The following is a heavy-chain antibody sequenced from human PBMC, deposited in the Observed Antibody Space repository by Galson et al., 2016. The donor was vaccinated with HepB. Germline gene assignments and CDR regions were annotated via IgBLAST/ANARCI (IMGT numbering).Heavy chain of an antibody. CDR2: IKSKTDGGTT. V-gene: IGHV3-15*01. J-gene: IGHJ6*02. Sequence: SLRLSCAASGFTFSNAWMSWVRQAPGKGLEWVGRIKSKTDGGTTDYTAPVKGRFTISRDDSKNTLYLQMNSLKTEDTAVYYCTTDSSSWPYYHYYYGMDVWGQGTTVTVSS. CDR1: GFTFSNAW. CDR3: TTDSSSWPYYHYYYGMDV. D-gene: IGHD6-13*01.